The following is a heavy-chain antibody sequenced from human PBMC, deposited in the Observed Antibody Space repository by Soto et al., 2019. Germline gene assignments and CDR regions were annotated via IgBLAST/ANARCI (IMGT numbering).Heavy chain of an antibody. CDR2: ISAHNGNT. V-gene: IGHV1-18*01. CDR3: ARGRYGDY. J-gene: IGHJ4*02. D-gene: IGHD1-1*01. CDR1: GYAFTTYG. Sequence: QVHLVQSGAEVKKPGASVKVSCKGSGYAFTTYGITWVRQAPGQGLEWMGWISAHNGNTNYAQKLQGRVTVTRDTSTSTAYMELRCLRSDDRAVYYSARGRYGDYWGQGALVTVSS.